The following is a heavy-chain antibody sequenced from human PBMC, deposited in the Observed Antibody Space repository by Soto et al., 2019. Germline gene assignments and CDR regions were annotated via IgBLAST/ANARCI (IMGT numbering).Heavy chain of an antibody. CDR3: VRYYDILTDNYAMDV. J-gene: IGHJ6*02. CDR2: ISTYRGNT. D-gene: IGHD3-9*01. CDR1: GYTFASFA. V-gene: IGHV1-18*01. Sequence: QVQLVQSGTEVKKPGASVKVSCKASGYTFASFAITWVRQAPGQGLEWMGRISTYRGNTNYAQKLQGRVIMTTDTSTSTAYMELRSLRSDDTAVYYCVRYYDILTDNYAMDVWGQGTTVTVSS.